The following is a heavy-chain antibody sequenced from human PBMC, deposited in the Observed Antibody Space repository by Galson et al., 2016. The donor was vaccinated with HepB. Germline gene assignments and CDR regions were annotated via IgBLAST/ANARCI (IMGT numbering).Heavy chain of an antibody. Sequence: SETLSLTCTVSGGSISSSSYYWGWIRQPPGKGLEWIGSIYYSGSTYYNPSLKSRVTISVDTSKNQFSLKLNSVTAADTAVYHCARQEWLRLFDYWGQGTLVTVSS. V-gene: IGHV4-39*01. J-gene: IGHJ4*02. D-gene: IGHD5-12*01. CDR2: IYYSGST. CDR3: ARQEWLRLFDY. CDR1: GGSISSSSYY.